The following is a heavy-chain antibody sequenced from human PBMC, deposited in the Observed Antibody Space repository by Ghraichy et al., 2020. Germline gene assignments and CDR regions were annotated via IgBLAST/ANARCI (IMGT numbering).Heavy chain of an antibody. J-gene: IGHJ4*02. CDR2: IFYSGST. V-gene: IGHV4-59*02. Sequence: SETLSLTCTVSGTSVRSYFWSWIRQPPGKGLEWIGDIFYSGSTNYNPSLKSRVTISIDASSNQFSLNLSSVTAADTAVYYCARMGGYKDPLWYWGQVTLVAVSS. CDR3: ARMGGYKDPLWY. CDR1: GTSVRSYF. D-gene: IGHD3-10*01.